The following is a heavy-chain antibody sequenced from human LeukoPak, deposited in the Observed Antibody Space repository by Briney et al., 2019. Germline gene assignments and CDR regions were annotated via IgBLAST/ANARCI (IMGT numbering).Heavy chain of an antibody. J-gene: IGHJ4*02. CDR1: AGSFSGYY. Sequence: SETLSLTCAVYAGSFSGYYWSWIRHPPRKGLEWIGEINHSGSTNYNPSLKSRVTIPVDTSKNQFSLKLSSVTAADTAVYYCARAVVVPAAIGRQFGLYFDYWGQGTLVTVSS. CDR3: ARAVVVPAAIGRQFGLYFDY. V-gene: IGHV4-34*01. D-gene: IGHD2-2*02. CDR2: INHSGST.